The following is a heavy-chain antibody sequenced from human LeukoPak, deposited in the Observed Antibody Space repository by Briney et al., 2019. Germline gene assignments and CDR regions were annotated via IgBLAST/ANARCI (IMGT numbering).Heavy chain of an antibody. D-gene: IGHD6-13*01. CDR1: GFTVSSNY. CDR2: IYSGGST. Sequence: GGSLRLSCAASGFTVSSNYMSWVRQAPGKGLEWVSLIYSGGSTYYADSVKGRFTISRDNSKNTLYLQMNSLRAEDTAVYYCARAKGSSWYMIDYWGQGTLVTVSS. V-gene: IGHV3-53*01. CDR3: ARAKGSSWYMIDY. J-gene: IGHJ4*02.